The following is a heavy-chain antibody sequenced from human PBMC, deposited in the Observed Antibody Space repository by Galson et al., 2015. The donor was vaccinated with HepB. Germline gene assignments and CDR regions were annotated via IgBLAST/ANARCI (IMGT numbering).Heavy chain of an antibody. CDR3: VREAPAAVEYTGYDYGSLDY. D-gene: IGHD5-12*01. V-gene: IGHV3-33*01. Sequence: SLRLSCAASGFSFNTYGMHWVRQAPGKGLEWVAVIWYDGSNKYYGDSVKGRFTISRDNSKNTLYLQMNSLRVEDTAVYYCVREAPAAVEYTGYDYGSLDYWVQGILVTVSS. J-gene: IGHJ4*02. CDR1: GFSFNTYG. CDR2: IWYDGSNK.